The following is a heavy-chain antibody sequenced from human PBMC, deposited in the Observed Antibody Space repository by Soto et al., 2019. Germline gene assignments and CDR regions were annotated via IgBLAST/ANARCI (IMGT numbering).Heavy chain of an antibody. Sequence: ASVKVSCKASGYTFTGYYMHWVRQAPGQGLEWMGWINPNSGGTNYAQKFQGWVTMARDTSISKAYMELSRLRSDDTAVYYCAREGCSGGSCYPGDYYYGMDVWGQGTTVTVSS. CDR1: GYTFTGYY. V-gene: IGHV1-2*04. D-gene: IGHD2-15*01. J-gene: IGHJ6*02. CDR3: AREGCSGGSCYPGDYYYGMDV. CDR2: INPNSGGT.